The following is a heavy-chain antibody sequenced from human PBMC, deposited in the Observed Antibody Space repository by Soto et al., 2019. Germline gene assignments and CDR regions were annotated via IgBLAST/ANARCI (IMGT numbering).Heavy chain of an antibody. CDR1: GGTFSSYA. Sequence: SVKVSCKASGGTFSSYAISWVRQAPGQGLEWMGGIIPIFGTANYAQKFQGRVTITADESTSTAYMELSSLRSEDTAVYYCARDLARITIFGVVIPEFDPWGQGTLVTVSS. CDR3: ARDLARITIFGVVIPEFDP. J-gene: IGHJ5*02. CDR2: IIPIFGTA. D-gene: IGHD3-3*01. V-gene: IGHV1-69*13.